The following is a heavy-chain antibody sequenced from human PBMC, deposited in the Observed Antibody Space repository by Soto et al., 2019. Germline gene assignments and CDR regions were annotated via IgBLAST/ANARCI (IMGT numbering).Heavy chain of an antibody. CDR1: GGSISSGDYY. D-gene: IGHD3-10*01. Sequence: QVQLQESGPGLVKPSQTLSLTCTVSGGSISSGDYYWSWIRQPPGKGLEWIGYIYYSGSTYYNPSLTTRVTISVDTAKNPFSLTLSSVTAADTAVYYCARTRITMVRGVIITYYYYGMDVWGQGTTVTVSS. CDR3: ARTRITMVRGVIITYYYYGMDV. V-gene: IGHV4-30-4*01. CDR2: IYYSGST. J-gene: IGHJ6*02.